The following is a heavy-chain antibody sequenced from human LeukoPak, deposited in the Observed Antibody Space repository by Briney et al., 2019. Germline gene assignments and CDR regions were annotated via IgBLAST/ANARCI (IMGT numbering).Heavy chain of an antibody. CDR3: ARPPSRGYSSSFEC. J-gene: IGHJ4*02. CDR2: IYPDESNI. CDR1: GYSFPTYW. D-gene: IGHD2-2*03. V-gene: IGHV5-51*01. Sequence: GESLKISCKGSGYSFPTYWIAWVRQMPGKGLEWMGTIYPDESNIRYSPSFQGQVTISADKSISTAYLQWSSLKASDTAMYYCARPPSRGYSSSFECWGQGTLVTVSS.